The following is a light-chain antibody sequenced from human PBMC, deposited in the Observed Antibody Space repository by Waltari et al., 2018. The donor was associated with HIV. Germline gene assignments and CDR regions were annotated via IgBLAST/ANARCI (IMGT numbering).Light chain of an antibody. CDR2: QAS. CDR3: QQYNSYWWT. J-gene: IGKJ2*02. V-gene: IGKV1-5*03. CDR1: QSISTW. Sequence: DIQMTQSPSTLSASVGDRVTITCRSSQSISTWLAWYQQKPGKAPKVLIYQASSLESGVPLRFSGSGSGTEFTLTISSLQPDDFATYYCQQYNSYWWTFGQGTKLEIK.